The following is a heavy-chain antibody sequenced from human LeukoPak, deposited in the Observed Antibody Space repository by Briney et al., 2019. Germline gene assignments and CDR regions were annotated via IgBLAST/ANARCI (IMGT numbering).Heavy chain of an antibody. CDR3: ARGRAYYYGSGKAPFDY. Sequence: SETLSLTCAVYGGSFSGYYWSWIRQPPGKGLEWIGEINHSGSTNYNPSLKSRVTISVDTSKNQFSLKLSSVTAADTAVYYCARGRAYYYGSGKAPFDYWGQGTLVTVSS. J-gene: IGHJ4*02. CDR2: INHSGST. CDR1: GGSFSGYY. V-gene: IGHV4-34*01. D-gene: IGHD3-10*01.